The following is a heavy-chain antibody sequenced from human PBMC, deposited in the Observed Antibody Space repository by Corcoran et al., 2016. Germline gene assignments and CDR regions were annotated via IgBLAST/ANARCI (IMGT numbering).Heavy chain of an antibody. CDR2: ISSSSSYI. CDR3: ARDRWVALDY. D-gene: IGHD1-26*01. J-gene: IGHJ4*02. V-gene: IGHV3-21*01. Sequence: EVQLVESGGGLVKPGGSLRLSCAASGFTFSSYSMNWVRQAAGKGLEWVSSISSSSSYIYYADSVKGRFTISRDNAKNSLYLQMNSLRAEDTAVYYCARDRWVALDYWGQGTLVTVSS. CDR1: GFTFSSYS.